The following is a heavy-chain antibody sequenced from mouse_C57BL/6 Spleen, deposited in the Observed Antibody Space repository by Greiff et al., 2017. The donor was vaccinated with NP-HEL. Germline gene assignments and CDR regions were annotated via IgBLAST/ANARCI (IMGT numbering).Heavy chain of an antibody. V-gene: IGHV1-26*01. CDR2: INPNNGGT. CDR3: AREYSSAWFAY. CDR1: GYTFTDYY. Sequence: EVQLQQSGPELVKPGASVKISCKASGYTFTDYYMNWVKQSHGKSLEWIGDINPNNGGTSYNQKFKGKATLTVDKSSSTAYMELRSLTSEDSAVYYCAREYSSAWFAYWGQGTLVTVSA. J-gene: IGHJ3*01. D-gene: IGHD3-2*02.